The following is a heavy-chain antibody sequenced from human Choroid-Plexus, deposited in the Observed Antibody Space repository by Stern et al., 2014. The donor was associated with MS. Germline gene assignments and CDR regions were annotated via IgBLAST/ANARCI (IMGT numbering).Heavy chain of an antibody. CDR1: GYIFTGYY. D-gene: IGHD3-3*01. CDR2: INPNTGGT. V-gene: IGHV1-2*02. CDR3: ARDQRGITIFGVVTDYYYLGMDV. J-gene: IGHJ6*02. Sequence: VQLVESGAEVKKPGASVKVSCKTSGYIFTGYYIHWVRQAPGQGLEWMAWINPNTGGTKYAQKFQGRVTMSMDTSISTASVELSSLTSDDSALYYCARDQRGITIFGVVTDYYYLGMDVWGQGSTVTVSS.